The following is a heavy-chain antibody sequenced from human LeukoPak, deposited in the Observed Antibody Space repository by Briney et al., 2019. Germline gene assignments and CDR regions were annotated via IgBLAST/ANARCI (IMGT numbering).Heavy chain of an antibody. CDR2: ISSSGGST. Sequence: GGSLRLSCAASGFTFSSYAMSWVRQAPGKGLEWVSAISSSGGSTYYADSVKGRFTISRDNSKNTLYLQMNSPRAEDTAVYYCAKVWDTYYYDSSGSFDYWGQGTLVTVSS. D-gene: IGHD3-22*01. CDR1: GFTFSSYA. CDR3: AKVWDTYYYDSSGSFDY. J-gene: IGHJ4*02. V-gene: IGHV3-23*01.